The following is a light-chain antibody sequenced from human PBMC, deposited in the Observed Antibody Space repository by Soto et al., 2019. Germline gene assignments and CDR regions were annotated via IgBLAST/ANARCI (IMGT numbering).Light chain of an antibody. Sequence: QSVLTQPPSVSGAPGQRVTISCTGSSSNIGAGYDVPWYQQLPGTAPKLLIYGNSNRPSGVPDRFSGSTTATSASLAITGLQAEDEADYYCQSYDSSLSRVFGGGTKLTVL. V-gene: IGLV1-40*01. CDR2: GNS. CDR1: SSNIGAGYD. J-gene: IGLJ2*01. CDR3: QSYDSSLSRV.